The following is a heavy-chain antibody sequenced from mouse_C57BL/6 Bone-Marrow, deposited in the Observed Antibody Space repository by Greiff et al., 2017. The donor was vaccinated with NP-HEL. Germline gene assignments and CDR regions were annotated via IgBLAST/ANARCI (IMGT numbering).Heavy chain of an antibody. J-gene: IGHJ2*01. Sequence: EVKLVESEGGLVQPGSSMKLSCTASGFTFSDYYMAWVRQVPEKGLEWVANINYDGSSSYYLDSLKSRFIISRDNAKNILYLQMSSLKSEDTATYYCARERGGYRGYFDYWGQGTTLTVSS. CDR1: GFTFSDYY. D-gene: IGHD2-2*01. CDR2: INYDGSSS. CDR3: ARERGGYRGYFDY. V-gene: IGHV5-16*01.